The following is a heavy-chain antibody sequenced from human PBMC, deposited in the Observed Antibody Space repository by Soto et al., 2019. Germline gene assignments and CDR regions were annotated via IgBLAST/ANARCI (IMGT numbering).Heavy chain of an antibody. V-gene: IGHV1-46*01. J-gene: IGHJ4*02. Sequence: QVQLVQSGAEVKKPGASVKVSCKASGYTFTNDYMHWVRQAPGQGLEWMGIINPSTGTTSYAQKFQGRVTMTRDTSTSTVHMELSSLRSDDTAVYYCARASWDRVRGVKEFAWWGQGTLVTVSS. CDR2: INPSTGTT. CDR1: GYTFTNDY. CDR3: ARASWDRVRGVKEFAW. D-gene: IGHD3-10*01.